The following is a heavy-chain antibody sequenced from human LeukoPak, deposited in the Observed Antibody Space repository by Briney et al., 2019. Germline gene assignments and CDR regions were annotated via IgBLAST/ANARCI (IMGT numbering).Heavy chain of an antibody. J-gene: IGHJ4*02. CDR2: ISVYNDDT. D-gene: IGHD6-13*01. V-gene: IGHV1-18*01. CDR3: SRDHSSSGQLFDY. Sequence: GASVKVSCKASGYTFTSYGISWVRQAPGQGLEWMGWISVYNDDTNYAQKLQGRVTMTTDTTTNTAYMELRSLRSDDTAVYYCSRDHSSSGQLFDYWGQGTLVIVSS. CDR1: GYTFTSYG.